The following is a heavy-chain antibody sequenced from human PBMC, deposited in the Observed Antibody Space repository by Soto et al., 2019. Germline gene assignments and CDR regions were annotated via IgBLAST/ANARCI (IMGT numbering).Heavy chain of an antibody. Sequence: QLQLQESGPGLVKPSETLSLTCTVSGGSISSSSYYWGWIRQPPGKGLEWIGSIYYSGSTYYNPSLKSRVTRSVDTSKNQFSLKLSSVTAADTAVYYCARHGAPSIAAAANRVEYFQHWGQGTLVTVSS. D-gene: IGHD6-13*01. V-gene: IGHV4-39*01. J-gene: IGHJ1*01. CDR1: GGSISSSSYY. CDR3: ARHGAPSIAAAANRVEYFQH. CDR2: IYYSGST.